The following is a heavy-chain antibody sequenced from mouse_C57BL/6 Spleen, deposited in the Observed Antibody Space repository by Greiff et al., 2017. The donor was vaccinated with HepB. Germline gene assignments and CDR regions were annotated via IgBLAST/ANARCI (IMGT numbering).Heavy chain of an antibody. CDR2: INPNNGGT. D-gene: IGHD1-1*01. CDR3: AREGYYYGSGYFDV. J-gene: IGHJ1*03. CDR1: GYTFTDYN. V-gene: IGHV1-18*01. Sequence: DVKLVESGPELVKPGASVKIPCKASGYTFTDYNMDWVKQSHGKSLEWIGDINPNNGGTIYNQKFKGKATLTVDKSSSTAYMELRSLTSEDTAVYYCAREGYYYGSGYFDVWGTGTTVTVSS.